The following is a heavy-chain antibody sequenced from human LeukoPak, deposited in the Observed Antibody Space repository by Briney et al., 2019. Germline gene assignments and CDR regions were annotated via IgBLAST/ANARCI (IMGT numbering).Heavy chain of an antibody. D-gene: IGHD3-9*01. CDR3: ARHHDILTGYPFDY. V-gene: IGHV4-59*08. CDR1: GGSISNYY. Sequence: SETLSLTCTVSGGSISNYYWSWIRQPPGKGLEWIGYVYYTGSTKYSPSLKSRVTMSVDTSKNQFSLKLSSVTAADTAVYYCARHHDILTGYPFDYWGQGALVTVSS. CDR2: VYYTGST. J-gene: IGHJ4*02.